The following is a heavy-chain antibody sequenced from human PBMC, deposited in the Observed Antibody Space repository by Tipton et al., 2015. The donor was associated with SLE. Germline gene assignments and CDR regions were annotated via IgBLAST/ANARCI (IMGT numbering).Heavy chain of an antibody. CDR1: GFSFSSYW. Sequence: SLRLSCAVSGFSFSSYWMHWVRQGPGKGLVWVALINRDGSSPTYADSVKGRFTISRDNARNTLLLQMNSLTADDTAMYYCVSGANGGFDYWGQGALVTVSS. J-gene: IGHJ4*02. V-gene: IGHV3-74*03. CDR3: VSGANGGFDY. CDR2: INRDGSSP. D-gene: IGHD3-16*01.